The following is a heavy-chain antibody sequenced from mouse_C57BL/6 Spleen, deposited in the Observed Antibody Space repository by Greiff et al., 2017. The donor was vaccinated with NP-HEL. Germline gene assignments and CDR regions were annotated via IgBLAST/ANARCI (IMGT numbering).Heavy chain of an antibody. CDR1: GYTFTDYE. CDR3: TIYYGSSYWYFDV. J-gene: IGHJ1*03. V-gene: IGHV1-15*01. Sequence: VKLQQSGAELVRPGASVTLSCKASGYTFTDYEMHWVKQTPVHGLEWIGGIDPETGGTAYNQKFKGKAILTADKSSSTAYMELRSLTSEDSAVYYCTIYYGSSYWYFDVWGTGTTVTVSS. CDR2: IDPETGGT. D-gene: IGHD1-1*01.